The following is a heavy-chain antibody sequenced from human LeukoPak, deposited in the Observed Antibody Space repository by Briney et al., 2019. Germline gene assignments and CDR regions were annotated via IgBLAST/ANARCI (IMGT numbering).Heavy chain of an antibody. V-gene: IGHV5-51*01. J-gene: IGHJ3*02. Sequence: GESLKISCKGSGYSFTTYWIAWVRQMPGKGLEWMGIIYPGDSGTTYSPSFQGQVTISADKSISTAYLQWNSLKASDTAMYYCARRRWADAFDIWGQGTMVTVSS. D-gene: IGHD4-23*01. CDR2: IYPGDSGT. CDR1: GYSFTTYW. CDR3: ARRRWADAFDI.